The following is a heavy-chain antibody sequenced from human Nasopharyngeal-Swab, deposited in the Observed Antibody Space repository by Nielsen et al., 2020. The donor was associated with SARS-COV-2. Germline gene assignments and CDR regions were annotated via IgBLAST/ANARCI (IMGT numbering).Heavy chain of an antibody. CDR1: GFTFSTYP. V-gene: IGHV3-30-3*01. Sequence: GGSLRLSCAASGFTFSTYPMHWVRQAAGKGLEWVAVISYDGNNKYYADSVKGRFTISRDNSKNTLYLQMNSLRAEDTAVYYCAKELGGTIFGVVIISDDAFDIWGQGTMVTVSS. CDR3: AKELGGTIFGVVIISDDAFDI. D-gene: IGHD3-3*01. J-gene: IGHJ3*02. CDR2: ISYDGNNK.